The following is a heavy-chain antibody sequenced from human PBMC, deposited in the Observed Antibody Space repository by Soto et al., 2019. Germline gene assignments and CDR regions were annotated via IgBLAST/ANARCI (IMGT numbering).Heavy chain of an antibody. Sequence: PVGSLRLSCAASGFTFSSYGMHWVRQAPGKGLEWVSSISSSSSYIYYADSVEGRFTISRDNAKNSLYLQMNSLRAEDTAVYYCARRGPATGYFDYWGQGTLVTVSS. V-gene: IGHV3-21*01. J-gene: IGHJ4*02. CDR2: ISSSSSYI. CDR3: ARRGPATGYFDY. CDR1: GFTFSSYG.